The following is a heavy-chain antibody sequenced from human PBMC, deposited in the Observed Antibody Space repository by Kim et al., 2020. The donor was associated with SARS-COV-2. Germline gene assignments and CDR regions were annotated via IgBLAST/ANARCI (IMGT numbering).Heavy chain of an antibody. Sequence: GGSLRLSCTASGFSFSSFGMHWVRQAPGKGLEWVAVIWYDGGNKYYVDSAKGRFTISRDNSKNTLYLQMNSLRAEDTAVYYCARDRNIGSSYFDYWGQGNLVTVSS. D-gene: IGHD1-1*01. V-gene: IGHV3-33*01. J-gene: IGHJ4*02. CDR1: GFSFSSFG. CDR3: ARDRNIGSSYFDY. CDR2: IWYDGGNK.